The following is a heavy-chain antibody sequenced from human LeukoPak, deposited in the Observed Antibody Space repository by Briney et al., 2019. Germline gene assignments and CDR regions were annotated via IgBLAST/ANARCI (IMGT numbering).Heavy chain of an antibody. D-gene: IGHD6-6*01. Sequence: GGSLRLSCAASGFTVTSNHMNWVRQAPGKGLEWVSIIYSGGTTHYADSLKGRITISRDDSRNMLYLQMNSLRADDTAVYYCARDSSSHYFDYWGQGTLVTVSS. CDR2: IYSGGTT. V-gene: IGHV3-66*01. CDR3: ARDSSSHYFDY. J-gene: IGHJ4*02. CDR1: GFTVTSNH.